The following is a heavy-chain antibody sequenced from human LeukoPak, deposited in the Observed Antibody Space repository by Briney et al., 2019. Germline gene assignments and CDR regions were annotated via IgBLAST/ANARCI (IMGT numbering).Heavy chain of an antibody. CDR3: ATDTATEARHI. CDR1: GLTFSNAW. V-gene: IGHV3-15*01. CDR2: IRSKTDGGTT. D-gene: IGHD2-21*02. Sequence: HGGSLRLSCVASGLTFSNAWMTWVRQAPGKGLEWVGLIRSKTDGGTTDYAAPLKDRFTILRDDSKSTLFLQMNSLKADDTAVYYCATDTATEARHIWGQGTTVTVSS. J-gene: IGHJ3*02.